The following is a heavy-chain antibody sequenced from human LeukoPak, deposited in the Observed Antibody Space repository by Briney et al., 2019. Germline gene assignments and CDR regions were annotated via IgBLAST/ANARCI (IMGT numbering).Heavy chain of an antibody. D-gene: IGHD6-19*01. V-gene: IGHV1-3*01. J-gene: IGHJ4*02. CDR2: INAGNGNT. CDR1: GGTFSSYA. Sequence: ASVKVSCKASGGTFSSYAISWVRQAPGQGLEWMGWINAGNGNTKNSQKFQGRVTITRDTSASTAYMELSSLRSEDTAVYYCARGGGSGHDYWGQGTLVTVSS. CDR3: ARGGGSGHDY.